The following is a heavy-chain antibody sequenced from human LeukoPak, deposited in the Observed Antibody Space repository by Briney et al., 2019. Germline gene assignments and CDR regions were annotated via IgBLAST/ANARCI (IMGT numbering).Heavy chain of an antibody. CDR3: AKPYYDSLAGPFPFDY. V-gene: IGHV3-23*01. D-gene: IGHD3-22*01. Sequence: GGSLRLSCAASGFTFSSYAMSWVRQAPGKGLEWVSAISGSGGSTYYADSVKGRFTISRDNSKTTLYLQMNSLRAEDTAVYYCAKPYYDSLAGPFPFDYWGQGTLVTVSS. CDR2: ISGSGGST. CDR1: GFTFSSYA. J-gene: IGHJ4*02.